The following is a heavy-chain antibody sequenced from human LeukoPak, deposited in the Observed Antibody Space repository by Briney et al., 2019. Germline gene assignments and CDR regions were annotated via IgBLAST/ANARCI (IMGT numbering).Heavy chain of an antibody. J-gene: IGHJ6*03. CDR1: GFTFSSYW. Sequence: PGGSLRLSCAASGFTFSSYWMSWVRQAPGKGLEWVANIKQDGSEKYYVDSVKGRFTISRDNAKNSLYLQMDSLRAEDTAVYYCARVPTSGPGYGEHYYMDVWGKGTTVTVSS. D-gene: IGHD4-17*01. CDR2: IKQDGSEK. V-gene: IGHV3-7*01. CDR3: ARVPTSGPGYGEHYYMDV.